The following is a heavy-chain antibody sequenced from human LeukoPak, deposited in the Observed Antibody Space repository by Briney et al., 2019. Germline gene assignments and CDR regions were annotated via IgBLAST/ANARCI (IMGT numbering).Heavy chain of an antibody. CDR2: ISAYNGNT. Sequence: ASVKVSCKASGYTFTSYGISWVRQAPGQGLEWMGWISAYNGNTNYAQKLQGRVTMTTDTSTSTVYMELSSLRSEDTAVYYCARGGIAAATDYWGQGTLVTVSS. D-gene: IGHD6-13*01. CDR1: GYTFTSYG. CDR3: ARGGIAAATDY. V-gene: IGHV1-18*01. J-gene: IGHJ4*02.